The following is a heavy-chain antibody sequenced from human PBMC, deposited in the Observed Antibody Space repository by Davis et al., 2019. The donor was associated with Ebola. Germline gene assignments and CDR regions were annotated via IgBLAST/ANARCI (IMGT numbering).Heavy chain of an antibody. V-gene: IGHV3-33*03. CDR1: GFTFSSYG. CDR2: IWYDGSNK. CDR3: AAGYRLDY. D-gene: IGHD2-2*02. J-gene: IGHJ4*02. Sequence: PGGSLRLSCAASGFTFSSYGMHWVRQAPGKGLEWVAVIWYDGSNKDYADSVKGRFTISRDNAKNSLYLQVNSLRADDTAVYYCAAGYRLDYWGRGTLVTVSS.